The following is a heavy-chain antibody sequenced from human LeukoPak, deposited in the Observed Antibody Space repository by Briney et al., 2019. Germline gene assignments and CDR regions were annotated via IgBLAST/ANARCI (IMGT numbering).Heavy chain of an antibody. CDR2: YSGIS. CDR3: AGLFSGYDPFDY. Sequence: PSETLSLTCTVSGDSISRYYWSWIRQSPGKGLEWIGYYSGISNYNPSLKSRVTVSVDTSKNQVSLKLRSVTAADTAVYYCAGLFSGYDPFDYWGQGTLVTVSS. CDR1: GDSISRYY. V-gene: IGHV4-59*03. J-gene: IGHJ4*02. D-gene: IGHD5-12*01.